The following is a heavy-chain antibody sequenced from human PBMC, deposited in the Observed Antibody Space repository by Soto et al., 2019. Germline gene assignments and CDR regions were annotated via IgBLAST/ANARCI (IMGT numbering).Heavy chain of an antibody. CDR1: GFSFSSYA. CDR2: ISASGGST. J-gene: IGHJ4*02. V-gene: IGHV3-23*01. D-gene: IGHD3-3*02. Sequence: EVQLLESGGGLVQPGGSLRLSCAASGFSFSSYAMSWVRQAPGKGLEWVSGISASGGSTYYADSVKGRFTISRDNSKNTVYLQMNSLRGEDTAVYYCAKSVGHFWSGYPRDNWGQGTLVTVSS. CDR3: AKSVGHFWSGYPRDN.